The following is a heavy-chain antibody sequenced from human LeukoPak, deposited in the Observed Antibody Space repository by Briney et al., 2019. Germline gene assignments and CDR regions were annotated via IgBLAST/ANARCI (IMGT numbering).Heavy chain of an antibody. V-gene: IGHV1-69*05. CDR2: VIPIFGTA. Sequence: SVKVSCKASGGTFSSYAISWVRQAPGQGLEWMGGVIPIFGTANYAQKFQGRVTITRDTSASTAYMELSSLRSEDTAVYYCARVLYYGGNNPLGYWGQGTLVTVSS. CDR1: GGTFSSYA. D-gene: IGHD4-23*01. J-gene: IGHJ4*02. CDR3: ARVLYYGGNNPLGY.